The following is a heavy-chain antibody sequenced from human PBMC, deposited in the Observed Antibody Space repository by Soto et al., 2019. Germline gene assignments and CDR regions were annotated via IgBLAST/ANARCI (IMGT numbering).Heavy chain of an antibody. CDR1: GFTFSSYS. J-gene: IGHJ3*02. Sequence: GGSLRLSCAASGFTFSSYSMNWVRQAPGKGLEWVSYISSSSTIYYADSVKGRFTISRDNAKNSLYLQMNSLRDEDTAVYYCARDDCSGGSCYSWRGAFDIWGQGTMVTVSS. D-gene: IGHD2-15*01. V-gene: IGHV3-48*02. CDR2: ISSSSTI. CDR3: ARDDCSGGSCYSWRGAFDI.